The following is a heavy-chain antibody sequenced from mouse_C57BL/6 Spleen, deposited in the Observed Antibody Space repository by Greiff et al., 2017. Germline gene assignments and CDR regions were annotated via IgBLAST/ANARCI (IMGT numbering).Heavy chain of an antibody. CDR1: GFTFSSYA. CDR2: ISDGGSYT. CDR3: ARGDTGTKDFDD. V-gene: IGHV5-4*03. Sequence: EVKLQESGGGLVKPGGSLKLSCAASGFTFSSYAMSWVRQTPEKRLEWVATISDGGSYTYYPANVKGRFTISRDNAKNNLYLQMSHLKSEDTAMXYCARGDTGTKDFDDWGQGTTLTVSS. D-gene: IGHD4-1*01. J-gene: IGHJ2*01.